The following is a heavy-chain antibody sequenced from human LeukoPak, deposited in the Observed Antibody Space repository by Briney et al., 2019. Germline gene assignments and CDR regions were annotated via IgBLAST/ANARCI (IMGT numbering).Heavy chain of an antibody. CDR2: IIPILGIA. V-gene: IGHV1-69*04. J-gene: IGHJ4*02. Sequence: GSSVKVSCKASGGTFSSYAISWVRQAPGQGLEWMGRIIPILGIANYAQKFQGRVTITADKSTSTAYMKLSSLRSEDTAVYYCARPSTTIVNYFDYWRQGTLVTVSS. CDR1: GGTFSSYA. CDR3: ARPSTTIVNYFDY. D-gene: IGHD3-16*02.